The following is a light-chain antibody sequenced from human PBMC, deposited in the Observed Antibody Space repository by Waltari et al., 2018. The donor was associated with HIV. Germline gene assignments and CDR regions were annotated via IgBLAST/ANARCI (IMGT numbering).Light chain of an antibody. CDR2: GSS. CDR3: QQYGSSPPIT. J-gene: IGKJ4*01. Sequence: EILLTQSRGTLSLSPGERATLSCTARHSTSSSYFASYHQQPAQAPTLLIYGSSCRPTGIPDRFSGSGSATDFTITISSLEPEDVAVYYCQQYGSSPPITFGGGTKVEIK. CDR1: HSTSSSY. V-gene: IGKV3-20*01.